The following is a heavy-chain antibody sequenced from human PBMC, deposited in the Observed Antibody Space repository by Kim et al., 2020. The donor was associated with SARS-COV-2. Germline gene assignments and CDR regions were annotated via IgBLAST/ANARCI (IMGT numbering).Heavy chain of an antibody. CDR2: IFSDGTT. Sequence: GGSLRLSCAASGFAFNTYWIHWVRQVPGKGLVWVSRIFSDGTTSYADSVKGRFTISRDNAKNMVYLQMNSLRPEDTAVYHCVRDRPQWDWDQGTLVTVSS. J-gene: IGHJ4*02. CDR3: VRDRPQWD. CDR1: GFAFNTYW. D-gene: IGHD6-6*01. V-gene: IGHV3-74*01.